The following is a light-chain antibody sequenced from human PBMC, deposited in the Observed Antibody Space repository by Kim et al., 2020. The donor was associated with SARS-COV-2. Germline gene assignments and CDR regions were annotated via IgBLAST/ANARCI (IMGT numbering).Light chain of an antibody. CDR1: KLGDKY. Sequence: SVSPGQTARITCSGDKLGDKYACWYQQKPGQSPVLVIYQDSKRPSGIPERFSGSNSGNTATLTISGTQAMDEADYYCQAWDSSTEVFGGGTKLTVL. J-gene: IGLJ3*02. V-gene: IGLV3-1*01. CDR2: QDS. CDR3: QAWDSSTEV.